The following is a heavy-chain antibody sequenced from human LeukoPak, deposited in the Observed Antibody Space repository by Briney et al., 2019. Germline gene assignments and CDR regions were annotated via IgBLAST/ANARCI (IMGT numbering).Heavy chain of an antibody. CDR1: GFTFSNYW. Sequence: GGSLRLSCAASGFTFSNYWMHWVRQAPGKGLEWVAPISGRGESTNYADSVKGRFTISRDNSQNTLHLQMNSLRAEDTAVYYCARGRVAAAPPDYFDYWGQGTLVTVSS. V-gene: IGHV3-23*01. J-gene: IGHJ4*02. D-gene: IGHD6-13*01. CDR2: ISGRGEST. CDR3: ARGRVAAAPPDYFDY.